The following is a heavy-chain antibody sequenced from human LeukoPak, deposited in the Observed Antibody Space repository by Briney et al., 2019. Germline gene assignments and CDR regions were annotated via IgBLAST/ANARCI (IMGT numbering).Heavy chain of an antibody. J-gene: IGHJ6*02. Sequence: SVKVSCKASGGTFSSYAISWVRQAPGQGLEWMGGIIPIFGTANYAQKFQGRVTITTDESTSTAYMELSSLRSEDTAVYYCARGDAMVRGVISWGYYYGMDVWGQGTTVTVSS. V-gene: IGHV1-69*05. CDR3: ARGDAMVRGVISWGYYYGMDV. CDR1: GGTFSSYA. CDR2: IIPIFGTA. D-gene: IGHD3-10*01.